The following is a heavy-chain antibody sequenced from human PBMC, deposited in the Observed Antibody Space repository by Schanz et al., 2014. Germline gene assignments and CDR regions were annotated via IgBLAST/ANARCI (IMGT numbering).Heavy chain of an antibody. V-gene: IGHV1-18*01. Sequence: QAQLMQSGPELKRPGASVKVSCTASGYTLKNYGISWVRQAPGQGLEWMGRIIPILGIANYAQKFQGRVTMTTDTSTGTAYMELNSLNSDDTAVYYCATLDYADSVSWGQGTLXTVSS. D-gene: IGHD4-17*01. CDR2: IIPILGIA. CDR3: ATLDYADSVS. J-gene: IGHJ5*02. CDR1: GYTLKNYG.